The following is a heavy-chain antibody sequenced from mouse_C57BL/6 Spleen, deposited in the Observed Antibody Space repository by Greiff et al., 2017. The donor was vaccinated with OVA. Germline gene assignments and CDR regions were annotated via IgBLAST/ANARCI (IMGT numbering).Heavy chain of an antibody. J-gene: IGHJ1*03. CDR2: IYPGDGDT. CDR1: GYAFSSSW. Sequence: VQLQQSGPELVKPGASVKISCKASGYAFSSSWMNWVKQRPGKGLEWIGRIYPGDGDTNYNGKFKGKATLTADKSSSTAYMQLSSLTSEDSAVYFCARQDKYYGSSYWYFDVWGTGTTVTVSS. V-gene: IGHV1-82*01. CDR3: ARQDKYYGSSYWYFDV. D-gene: IGHD1-1*01.